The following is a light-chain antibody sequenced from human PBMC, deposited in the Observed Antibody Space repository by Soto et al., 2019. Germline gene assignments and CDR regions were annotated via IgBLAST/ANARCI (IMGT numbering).Light chain of an antibody. CDR1: QSVVYSSNNKNY. CDR2: WAS. J-gene: IGKJ4*01. CDR3: QQYYSTPPT. Sequence: DLVMTQSPDSLAVSLVERATINFKSSQSVVYSSNNKNYLAWYQQKPGQPPKLLIYWASTRESGVPDRFSGSGSGTDFTLTISSLQAEDVAVYYCQQYYSTPPTFGGGTKVDI. V-gene: IGKV4-1*01.